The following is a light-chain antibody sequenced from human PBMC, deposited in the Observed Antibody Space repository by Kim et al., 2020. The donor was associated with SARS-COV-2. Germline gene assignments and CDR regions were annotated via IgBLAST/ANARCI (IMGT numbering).Light chain of an antibody. CDR1: SIDIGGYNY. V-gene: IGLV2-14*03. CDR2: YVI. CDR3: SSLTSSSTGV. Sequence: GPSITSSTAGTSIDIGGYNYTCCYQHHPGKAPKLMIYYVIKRSSGVSNRFSGSKSGNTASLTISGLQAEDEADYYCSSLTSSSTGVFGGGTKLTVL. J-gene: IGLJ2*01.